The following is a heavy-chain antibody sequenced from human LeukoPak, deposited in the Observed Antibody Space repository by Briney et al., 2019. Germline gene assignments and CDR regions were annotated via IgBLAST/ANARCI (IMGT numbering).Heavy chain of an antibody. CDR3: ARDLGFTGPYYYDSSGSPKAFDI. V-gene: IGHV1-18*01. CDR2: ISAYNGNT. Sequence: GASVKVSCKASGYTFTSYGISWVRQAPGQGLEWMGWISAYNGNTNYAQKLQGRVTMTTDTSTSTAYMELRSLRSDDTAVYYCARDLGFTGPYYYDSSGSPKAFDIWGQGTMVTVSS. CDR1: GYTFTSYG. J-gene: IGHJ3*02. D-gene: IGHD3-22*01.